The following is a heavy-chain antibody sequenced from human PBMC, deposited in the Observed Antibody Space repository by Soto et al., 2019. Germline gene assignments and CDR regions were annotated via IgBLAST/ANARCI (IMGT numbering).Heavy chain of an antibody. V-gene: IGHV4-39*01. CDR3: ARLPPEGSYYYYYYGMDV. CDR1: GGSISSSSYY. J-gene: IGHJ6*02. D-gene: IGHD1-26*01. Sequence: SETLSLTCTVSGGSISSSSYYWGWIRQPPGKGLEWIGSIYYSGSTYYNPSLKSRVTISVDTSKNQFSLKLSSVTAADTAVYYCARLPPEGSYYYYYYGMDVWGQGTTVTVSS. CDR2: IYYSGST.